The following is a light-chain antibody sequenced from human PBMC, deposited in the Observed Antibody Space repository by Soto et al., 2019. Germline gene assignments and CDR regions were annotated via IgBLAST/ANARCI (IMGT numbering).Light chain of an antibody. J-gene: IGLJ2*01. V-gene: IGLV2-11*01. CDR1: SSDVGGYNY. CDR3: CSYAGSDTFV. Sequence: QSVLTQPRSVSGSPGQSVAISCTGTSSDVGGYNYVSWYQQHPGQAPKLMIYDVSKRPSGVPDRFSGSKSGNTASLTVSGLQAEDEAGYYCCSYAGSDTFVFGGGTKLTVL. CDR2: DVS.